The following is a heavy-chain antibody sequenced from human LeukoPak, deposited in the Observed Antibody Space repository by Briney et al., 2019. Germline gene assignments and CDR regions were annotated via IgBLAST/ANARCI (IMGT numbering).Heavy chain of an antibody. CDR2: INHSGST. D-gene: IGHD3-9*01. CDR1: GGSFSGYY. J-gene: IGHJ4*02. CDR3: ARVTLTGYYAFDY. Sequence: SETLSLTCAVYGGSFSGYYWSWIRQPPGKGLEWIGEINHSGSTNYNPSLKSRVTISVDTSKNQFSLKLSSVTAADTAVYYCARVTLTGYYAFDYWGLGTLVTVSS. V-gene: IGHV4-34*01.